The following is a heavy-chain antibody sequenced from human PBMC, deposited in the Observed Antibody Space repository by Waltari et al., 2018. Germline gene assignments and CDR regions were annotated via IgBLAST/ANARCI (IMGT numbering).Heavy chain of an antibody. CDR3: GDFTAFDY. V-gene: IGHV3-15*01. D-gene: IGHD2-8*02. CDR2: SKSRITGGTT. Sequence: EVQLVESGGGLVEPGGSLRLSCAGSGFIFSTAWMHWARQAPGKGLEWVGRSKSRITGGTTEYGAPVKGRFTIARDDSNDTVYLQMNSLKTEDTGVYYCGDFTAFDYWGQGSLVIVSS. J-gene: IGHJ4*02. CDR1: GFIFSTAW.